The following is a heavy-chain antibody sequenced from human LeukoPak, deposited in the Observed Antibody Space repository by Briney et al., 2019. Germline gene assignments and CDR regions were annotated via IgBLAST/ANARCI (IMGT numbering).Heavy chain of an antibody. Sequence: GGSLRLSCAASGFTFSNYAMSWVRQAPGKGLEWVSAISGSGAGTYYADSVEGRFTISRDSSKNTVYLHMNSLRAEDTAVYYCAKCPVEGFYYGSATYAYYFDYWGRGTLVTDSS. CDR3: AKCPVEGFYYGSATYAYYFDY. CDR2: ISGSGAGT. V-gene: IGHV3-23*01. D-gene: IGHD3-10*01. J-gene: IGHJ4*02. CDR1: GFTFSNYA.